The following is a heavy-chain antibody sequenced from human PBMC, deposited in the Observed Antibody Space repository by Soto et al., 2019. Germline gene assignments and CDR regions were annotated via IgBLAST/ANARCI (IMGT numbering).Heavy chain of an antibody. J-gene: IGHJ4*02. CDR2: MAYDGTNI. CDR1: GFTFSYYA. Sequence: QVQLVESGGGVVQPGRSLRLSCAASGFTFSYYAMHWVRQAPGKGLQWVAVMAYDGTNIYYADSVKGRFTISRDNSKNKLYLQMNSLKIDDTAVYYCESDVAAGGSHRQDPFDYWGQGTLVTVSS. D-gene: IGHD3-16*02. CDR3: ESDVAAGGSHRQDPFDY. V-gene: IGHV3-30-3*01.